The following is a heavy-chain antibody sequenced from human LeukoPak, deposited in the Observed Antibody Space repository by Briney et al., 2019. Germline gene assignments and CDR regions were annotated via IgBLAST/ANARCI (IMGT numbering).Heavy chain of an antibody. D-gene: IGHD1-7*01. V-gene: IGHV3-48*03. Sequence: GGSLRLSCAASGFIFSSYEIHWVRQAPGKGLEWVSYISSSGSTKYYADSVRGRFTISRDNAKNSLYLQMNNLRAEDTAVYYCARGTLTGSSDYWGQGTLVTVSS. CDR3: ARGTLTGSSDY. CDR2: ISSSGSTK. CDR1: GFIFSSYE. J-gene: IGHJ4*02.